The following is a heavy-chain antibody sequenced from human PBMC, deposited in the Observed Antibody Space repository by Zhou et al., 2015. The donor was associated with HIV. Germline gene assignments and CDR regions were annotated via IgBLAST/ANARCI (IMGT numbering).Heavy chain of an antibody. Sequence: QVQLVQSGAEVKKPGASVRVSCKASGYTFASYDINWVRQATGQGLEWMGWMNPNSGNTGYAQKFQGRVTMTRNTSISTAYMELSSLRSEDTAMYYCARGRSRGGWTHYFDYVGPGNPGPPSPQ. CDR3: ARGRSRGGWTHYFDY. J-gene: IGHJ4*02. CDR1: GYTFASYD. D-gene: IGHD6-19*01. CDR2: MNPNSGNT. V-gene: IGHV1-8*01.